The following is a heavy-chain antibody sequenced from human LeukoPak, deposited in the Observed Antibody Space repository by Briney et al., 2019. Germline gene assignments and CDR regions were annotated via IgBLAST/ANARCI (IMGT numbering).Heavy chain of an antibody. J-gene: IGHJ4*02. V-gene: IGHV3-23*01. CDR2: ISDSGGRT. D-gene: IGHD3-22*01. CDR3: AKRGVVIRVILVGFHKEAYYFDS. CDR1: GITLSNYV. Sequence: GGSLRLSCAVSGITLSNYVMSWVRQAPGKGLEWVAGISDSGGRTNYADSVKGRFTISRDNPKNTLYLQMNSLRAEDTAVYFCAKRGVVIRVILVGFHKEAYYFDSWGQGALVTVSS.